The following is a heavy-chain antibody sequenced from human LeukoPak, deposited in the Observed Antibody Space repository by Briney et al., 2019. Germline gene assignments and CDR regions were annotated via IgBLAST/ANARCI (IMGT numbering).Heavy chain of an antibody. CDR3: AKLLWGVTTHFDY. D-gene: IGHD3-10*01. Sequence: GGSLRLSCAASGFTFSSYAISWVRQAPGKGLEWVSAISGSGGSTYYADSVKGWFTISRDNSKNTLYLQMNSLRAEDTAVYYCAKLLWGVTTHFDYWGQGTLVTISS. V-gene: IGHV3-23*01. CDR1: GFTFSSYA. CDR2: ISGSGGST. J-gene: IGHJ4*02.